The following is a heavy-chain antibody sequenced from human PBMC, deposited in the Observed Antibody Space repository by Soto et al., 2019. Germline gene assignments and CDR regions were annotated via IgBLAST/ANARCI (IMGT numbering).Heavy chain of an antibody. CDR2: IKQDGSEK. J-gene: IGHJ6*02. CDR1: GFTFSSYW. D-gene: IGHD3-22*01. V-gene: IGHV3-7*05. CDR3: ARDQNYYDSSGYRPHYYYYGMDV. Sequence: GGSLRLSCAASGFTFSSYWMSWVRQAPGKGLEWVANIKQDGSEKYYVDSVKGRFTISRDNAKNSLYLQMNSLRAEDTAVYYCARDQNYYDSSGYRPHYYYYGMDVWGQGTTVTVSS.